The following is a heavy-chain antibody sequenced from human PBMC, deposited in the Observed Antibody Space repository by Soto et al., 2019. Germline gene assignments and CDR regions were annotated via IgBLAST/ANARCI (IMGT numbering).Heavy chain of an antibody. CDR3: AKGIYTMIL. CDR1: GFTLSDYA. J-gene: IGHJ4*02. V-gene: IGHV3-23*01. CDR2: ISGSGDST. D-gene: IGHD3-22*01. Sequence: GGSLRLSCAASGFTLSDYAMTWVRQGPGKGLEWVSAISGSGDSTYYTDSVKGRFTISRDNSKNTVYLQMNSLGTEDTAVYYCAKGIYTMILWGQGTLVTVSS.